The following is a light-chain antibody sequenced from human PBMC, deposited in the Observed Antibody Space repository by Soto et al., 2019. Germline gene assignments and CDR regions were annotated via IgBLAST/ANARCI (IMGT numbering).Light chain of an antibody. CDR1: SSNIGSNT. CDR3: AAWDDTLNGYV. J-gene: IGLJ1*01. Sequence: QSVLTQPPSASWTPGQRVTISCSGSSSNIGSNTVNWYQQLPGTAPKLLIYSNNQRPSGVPDRFSGSKPGASASLAISGLQSEDEADYYCAAWDDTLNGYVFGNGTKVTV. V-gene: IGLV1-44*01. CDR2: SNN.